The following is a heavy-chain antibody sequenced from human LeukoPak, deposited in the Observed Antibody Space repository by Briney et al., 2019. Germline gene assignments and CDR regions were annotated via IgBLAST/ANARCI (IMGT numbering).Heavy chain of an antibody. CDR1: GGSISSYY. CDR2: IYYSGST. CDR3: ASITGESAFDI. J-gene: IGHJ3*02. Sequence: SQTLSLTCTVSGGSISSYYWSWLRQPPGKGLEWIGYIYYSGSTNYNPSLKSRVTISADTSKNQFSLKLSSVTAADTAVYYCASITGESAFDIWGQGTMVTVSS. V-gene: IGHV4-59*08. D-gene: IGHD7-27*01.